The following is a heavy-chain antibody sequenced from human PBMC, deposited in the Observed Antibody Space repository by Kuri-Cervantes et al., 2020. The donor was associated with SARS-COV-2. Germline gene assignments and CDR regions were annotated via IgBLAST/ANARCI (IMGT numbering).Heavy chain of an antibody. Sequence: ASVKVSCKASGYTFTSYDINWVRQATGQGLEWMGWMNPNSGNTGYAQKFQGRVTIATDASTGTAYMELSSLRSEDTAVYYCASFYGGNSGDAFDIWGQGTMVTVSS. D-gene: IGHD4-23*01. CDR2: MNPNSGNT. J-gene: IGHJ3*02. CDR3: ASFYGGNSGDAFDI. CDR1: GYTFTSYD. V-gene: IGHV1-8*03.